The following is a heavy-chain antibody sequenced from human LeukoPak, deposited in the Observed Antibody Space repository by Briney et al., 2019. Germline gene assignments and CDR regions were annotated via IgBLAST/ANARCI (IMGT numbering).Heavy chain of an antibody. J-gene: IGHJ4*02. V-gene: IGHV4-39*07. CDR1: GDSISSSDYY. D-gene: IGHD3-10*01. CDR2: IYYGVTT. CDR3: ARSLWFGELLAPFDY. Sequence: PSETLSLTCTVSGDSISSSDYYWGWIRQPPGKGLEWIGSIYYGVTTYYNPSLKNRVTISVDTSKNQFSLKLSSVTAADTAVYYCARSLWFGELLAPFDYWGQGTLVTVSS.